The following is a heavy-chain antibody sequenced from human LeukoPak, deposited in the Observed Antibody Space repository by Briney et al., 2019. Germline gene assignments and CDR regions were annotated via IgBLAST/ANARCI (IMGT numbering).Heavy chain of an antibody. CDR1: GFTFSSYA. CDR2: ISGSGDT. J-gene: IGHJ5*02. V-gene: IGHV3-23*01. D-gene: IGHD2-15*01. Sequence: GGSLRLSCAASGFTFSSYAMSWVRQAPGKGLEWVSAISGSGDTYYADSVKGRFTISRDNSKNTLFLQMNSLRTDDTAVYYCAKYDVVVVAAERWFDPWGQGTLVTVSS. CDR3: AKYDVVVVAAERWFDP.